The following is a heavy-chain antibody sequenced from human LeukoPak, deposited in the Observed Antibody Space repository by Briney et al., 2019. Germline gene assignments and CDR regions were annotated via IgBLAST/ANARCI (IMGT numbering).Heavy chain of an antibody. CDR3: ARTYSSSSEAFDI. Sequence: SETLSLTCTVSGGSISGYYWSWIRQPAGKGLEWIGRIYTSGSTNYNPSLKSRVTMSVDTSKNQFSLKLSSVTAADTAVYYCARTYSSSSEAFDIWGQGTMVTVSS. J-gene: IGHJ3*02. CDR1: GGSISGYY. CDR2: IYTSGST. V-gene: IGHV4-4*07. D-gene: IGHD6-6*01.